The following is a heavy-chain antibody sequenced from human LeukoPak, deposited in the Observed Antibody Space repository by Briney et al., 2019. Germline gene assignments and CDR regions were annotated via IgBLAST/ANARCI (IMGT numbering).Heavy chain of an antibody. V-gene: IGHV3-30*04. J-gene: IGHJ6*04. D-gene: IGHD3-3*01. CDR3: ARDRALEYYGMDV. CDR2: ISYDGSNK. CDR1: GFTFSSYA. Sequence: GGSLRLSCAASGFTFSSYAMHWVRQAPGKGLEWVAVISYDGSNKYYADSVKGRFTISRDNSKNTPYLQMNSLRAEDTAVYYCARDRALEYYGMDVWGKGTTVTVSS.